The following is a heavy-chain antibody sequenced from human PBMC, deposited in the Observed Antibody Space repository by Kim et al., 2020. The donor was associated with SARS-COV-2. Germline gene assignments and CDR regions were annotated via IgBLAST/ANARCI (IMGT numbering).Heavy chain of an antibody. V-gene: IGHV3-7*01. Sequence: GGSLRLSCAASGFSLGDYWMNWVRQAPGKGLEWVANIKQDGTDKHYVDSVKGRFTISRDNAKNSLYLQMNSLRDEDTAVYYCARWTSTSYYWGQGTLVTVSS. J-gene: IGHJ4*02. CDR2: IKQDGTDK. CDR1: GFSLGDYW. CDR3: ARWTSTSYY. D-gene: IGHD2-2*01.